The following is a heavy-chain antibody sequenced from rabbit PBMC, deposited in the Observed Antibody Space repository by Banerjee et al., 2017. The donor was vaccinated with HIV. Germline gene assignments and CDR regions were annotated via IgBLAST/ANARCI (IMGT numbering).Heavy chain of an antibody. CDR3: ARDLAGVIGWNFNL. V-gene: IGHV1S45*01. CDR2: IDAGSTGNT. Sequence: QEQLEESGGGLVKPEGSLTLTRTASGFDLSDYYMCWVRQAPGKRPEWIACIDAGSTGNTYYVSWAKGRFTISKASWTTVTLQMTSLTAADTASYFCARDLAGVIGWNFNLWGQGTLVTVS. D-gene: IGHD4-1*01. J-gene: IGHJ4*01. CDR1: GFDLSDYY.